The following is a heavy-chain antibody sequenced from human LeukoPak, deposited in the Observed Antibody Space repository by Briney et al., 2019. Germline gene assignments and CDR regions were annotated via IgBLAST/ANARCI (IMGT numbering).Heavy chain of an antibody. CDR2: ISGSGSNT. V-gene: IGHV3-23*01. D-gene: IGHD4-17*01. CDR3: AKSLTVTTRIHSIDP. CDR1: GFAYSTYA. J-gene: IGHJ4*02. Sequence: GGSLRLSSAASGFAYSTYAMSWVRQAPGKGLEWVSSISGSGSNTYYADSVKGQFTISRDSSKSTLYLQMNSLRAEDTAVYYCAKSLTVTTRIHSIDPRGQGTLVTVSS.